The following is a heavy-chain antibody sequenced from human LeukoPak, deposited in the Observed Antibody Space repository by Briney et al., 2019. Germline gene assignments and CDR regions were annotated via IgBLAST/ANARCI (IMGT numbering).Heavy chain of an antibody. CDR2: ISSSGSTI. CDR3: ARENYYGSGEDY. V-gene: IGHV3-48*03. J-gene: IGHJ4*02. Sequence: GGSLRLSCAASGFTFSSYEMNWVRQAPGKGLEWVSYISSSGSTIYYADSVKGRFTISRDNAKNSLYLQMNSLRAKDTAVYYCARENYYGSGEDYWGQGTLVTVSS. D-gene: IGHD3-10*01. CDR1: GFTFSSYE.